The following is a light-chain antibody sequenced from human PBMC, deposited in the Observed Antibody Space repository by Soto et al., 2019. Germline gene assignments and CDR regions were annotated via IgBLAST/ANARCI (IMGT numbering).Light chain of an antibody. Sequence: QSALTPPPSASGSPGQSVTISCTGTGSDVGGNNYVSWYQQHPGKAPKLMIYEVNKRPSGVPDRFSGSKSGNTASLTVSGLQADDEADYYCNSYVGNTNNVVFGGGTKLTVL. CDR3: NSYVGNTNNVV. CDR2: EVN. CDR1: GSDVGGNNY. J-gene: IGLJ2*01. V-gene: IGLV2-8*01.